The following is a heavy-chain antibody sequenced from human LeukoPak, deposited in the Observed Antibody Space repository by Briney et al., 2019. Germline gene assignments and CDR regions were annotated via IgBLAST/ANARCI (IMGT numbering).Heavy chain of an antibody. D-gene: IGHD3-22*01. CDR2: INHSGST. CDR3: ARGLQYYYDTGCTFDI. J-gene: IGHJ3*02. CDR1: GGSFSGYY. V-gene: IGHV4-34*01. Sequence: SETLSLTCAVYGGSFSGYYWSWIRQPPGKGLEWIGEINHSGSTNYNPSLKSRVTISVDTSKNQFSLKLSSVTAADTAVYYCARGLQYYYDTGCTFDIWGQGTMVTVSS.